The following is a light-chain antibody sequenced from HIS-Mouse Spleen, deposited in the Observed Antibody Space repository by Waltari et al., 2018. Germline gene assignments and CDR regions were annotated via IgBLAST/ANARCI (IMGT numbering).Light chain of an antibody. CDR2: EDS. V-gene: IGLV3-10*01. J-gene: IGLJ2*01. CDR3: YSTDSSGNHRV. Sequence: SYELTQPPSVSVSPGQTARITCSGDALPKKYAYWYQQKSGQAPVLVNYEDSKRPSGSPERVSGSSSGTMATLTISGAQVEDEADYYCYSTDSSGNHRVFGGGTKLTVL. CDR1: ALPKKY.